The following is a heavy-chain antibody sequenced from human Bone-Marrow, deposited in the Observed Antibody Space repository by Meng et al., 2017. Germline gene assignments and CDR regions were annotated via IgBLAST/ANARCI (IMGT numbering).Heavy chain of an antibody. Sequence: GESLKISCAASGFTFSNAWMSWVRQAPGKGLEWVGRIKSATDGGTTDYAAPVNGSFTISRDDSENTLYLQLNSLKTEDTAVYYCTTGVSVTSYWGHGTLVTVSS. CDR3: TTGVSVTSY. J-gene: IGHJ4*01. D-gene: IGHD3-16*01. V-gene: IGHV3-15*01. CDR1: GFTFSNAW. CDR2: IKSATDGGTT.